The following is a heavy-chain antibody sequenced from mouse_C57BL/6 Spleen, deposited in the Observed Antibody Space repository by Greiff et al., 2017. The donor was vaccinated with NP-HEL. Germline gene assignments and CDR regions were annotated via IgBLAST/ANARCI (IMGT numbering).Heavy chain of an antibody. Sequence: EVMLVESGGGLVQPGGSLSLSCAASGFTFTDYYMSWVRQPPGKALEWLGFLRNKANGYTTEYSASVKGRFTISRDNSQSILYLQMNALRAEDSATYYCARYTVTAPFAYWGQGTLVTVSA. V-gene: IGHV7-3*01. J-gene: IGHJ3*01. D-gene: IGHD3-1*01. CDR2: LRNKANGYTT. CDR1: GFTFTDYY. CDR3: ARYTVTAPFAY.